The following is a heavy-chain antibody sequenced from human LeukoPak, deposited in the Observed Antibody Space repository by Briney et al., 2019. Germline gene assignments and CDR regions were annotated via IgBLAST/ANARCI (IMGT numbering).Heavy chain of an antibody. V-gene: IGHV3-30-3*01. D-gene: IGHD1-26*01. CDR1: GFTFSSYA. J-gene: IGHJ4*02. CDR3: ANSAGSYAYYFDY. Sequence: PGRSLRLSCAASGFTFSSYAMHWVRQAPGKGLEWVAVISYDGSNKYYADSVKGRFTISRDNSKNTLYLQMNSLRAEDTAVYYCANSAGSYAYYFDYWGQGTLVTVSS. CDR2: ISYDGSNK.